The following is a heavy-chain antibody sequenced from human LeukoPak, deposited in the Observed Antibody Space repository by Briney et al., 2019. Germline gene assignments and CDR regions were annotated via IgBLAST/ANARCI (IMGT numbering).Heavy chain of an antibody. CDR2: ISGSGGST. J-gene: IGHJ4*02. Sequence: GGSLRLSCAASGFTFSSYGMSWVRQAPGKGLEWVSAISGSGGSTYYADSVKGRFTISRDNSKNTLYLQMNSLRAEDTAVYYCAKAAQTYYYDSSGPGDYWGQGTLVTVSS. CDR3: AKAAQTYYYDSSGPGDY. D-gene: IGHD3-22*01. V-gene: IGHV3-23*01. CDR1: GFTFSSYG.